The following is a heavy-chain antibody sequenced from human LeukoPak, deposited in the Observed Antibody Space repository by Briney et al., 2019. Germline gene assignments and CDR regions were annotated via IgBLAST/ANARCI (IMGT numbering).Heavy chain of an antibody. CDR2: IRYDGSNK. CDR1: GFTFSSYG. Sequence: GGSLRLSCAASGFTFSSYGMHWVRQAPGKGLEWVAFIRYDGSNKYYADSVKGRFTISRDNSKNTLYLQMNSLRAEDTAVYYCAKDSYYDFWSGYSRTYYYYYMDVWGKGTTVTVSS. V-gene: IGHV3-30*02. D-gene: IGHD3-3*01. CDR3: AKDSYYDFWSGYSRTYYYYYMDV. J-gene: IGHJ6*03.